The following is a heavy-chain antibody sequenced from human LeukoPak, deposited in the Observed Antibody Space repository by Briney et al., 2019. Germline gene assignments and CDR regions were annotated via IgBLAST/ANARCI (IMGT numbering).Heavy chain of an antibody. V-gene: IGHV3-9*01. CDR1: GFTFDDYA. Sequence: GGSLRLSCAASGFTFDDYAMHWVRQAPGKGLEWVSGISWNSGDIGYADSVKGRFTISRDNAKNSLYLQMNSLRAEDTALYYCTKDFSSGYYYFDFWGQGTLVTVSS. CDR2: ISWNSGDI. J-gene: IGHJ4*02. CDR3: TKDFSSGYYYFDF. D-gene: IGHD3-22*01.